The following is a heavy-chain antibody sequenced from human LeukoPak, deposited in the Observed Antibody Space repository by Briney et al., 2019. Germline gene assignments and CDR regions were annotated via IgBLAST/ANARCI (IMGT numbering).Heavy chain of an antibody. V-gene: IGHV1-18*01. CDR3: ARDHSSSSQLLDY. J-gene: IGHJ4*02. CDR1: GYIFTSYG. D-gene: IGHD6-13*01. Sequence: ASVKVSCKASGYIFTSYGITWVRQAPGQGLEWMGWISTYNGDTNYAQKFQGRFTMTTDISTSTANMELRSLRSDDTAVYYCARDHSSSSQLLDYWGQGTLVTISS. CDR2: ISTYNGDT.